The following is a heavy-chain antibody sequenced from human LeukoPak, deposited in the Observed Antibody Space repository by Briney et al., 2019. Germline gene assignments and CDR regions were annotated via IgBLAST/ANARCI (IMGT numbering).Heavy chain of an antibody. Sequence: GGSLRLSCAASGFIFSDYYMTWVRQAPGKGLEWVANIKQDGSEEYYVDSVKGRFTISRDNAKNSLYLQMSILRAADTAVYYCARVRIAVAVSAFDIWGQGTMVTVSS. CDR3: ARVRIAVAVSAFDI. V-gene: IGHV3-7*01. J-gene: IGHJ3*02. CDR2: IKQDGSEE. CDR1: GFIFSDYY. D-gene: IGHD6-19*01.